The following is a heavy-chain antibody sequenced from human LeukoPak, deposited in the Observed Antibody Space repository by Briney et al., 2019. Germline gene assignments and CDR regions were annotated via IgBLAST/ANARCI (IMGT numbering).Heavy chain of an antibody. CDR1: GYTFTGYY. CDR3: ARDVYSSGWYLSF. CDR2: INPNSGGT. J-gene: IGHJ4*02. D-gene: IGHD6-19*01. V-gene: IGHV1-2*02. Sequence: GASVKVSCKASGYTFTGYYMHWVRQAPGQGLEWMGWINPNSGGTNYAQKFQGRVTMTRDTSISTAYMELSRLRSDDTAVYYCARDVYSSGWYLSFWGQGTLVTVSS.